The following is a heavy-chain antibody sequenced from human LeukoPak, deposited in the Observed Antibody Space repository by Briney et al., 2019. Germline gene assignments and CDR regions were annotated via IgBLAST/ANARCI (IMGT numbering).Heavy chain of an antibody. CDR3: AKVASIAAAGEFGS. CDR1: GFTFSSYG. D-gene: IGHD6-13*01. Sequence: GGSLRLSCAASGFTFSSYGMHWVRQAPGKGLEWVAFIRYDGSGKYYGDSVKGRFTISRDISKNTLHLQMNSLRAEDTAVYYCAKVASIAAAGEFGSWGQGTLVTVSS. CDR2: IRYDGSGK. V-gene: IGHV3-30*02. J-gene: IGHJ4*02.